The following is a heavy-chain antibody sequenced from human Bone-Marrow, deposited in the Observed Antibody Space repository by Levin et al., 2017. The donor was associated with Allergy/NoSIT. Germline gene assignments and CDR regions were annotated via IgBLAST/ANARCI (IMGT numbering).Heavy chain of an antibody. J-gene: IGHJ4*02. CDR2: IYSGGST. CDR3: ARDLYSSGWYDY. V-gene: IGHV3-66*01. CDR1: GFTVSSNY. Sequence: GGSLRLSCAASGFTVSSNYMSWVRQAPGKGLEWVSVIYSGGSTYYADSVKGRFTISRDNSKNTLYLQMNSLRAEDTAVYYCARDLYSSGWYDYWGQGTLVTVSS. D-gene: IGHD6-19*01.